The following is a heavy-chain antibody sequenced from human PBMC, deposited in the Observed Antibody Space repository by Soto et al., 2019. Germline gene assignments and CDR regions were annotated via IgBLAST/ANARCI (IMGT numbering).Heavy chain of an antibody. CDR1: GDSVSSKTAA. D-gene: IGHD3-9*01. V-gene: IGHV6-1*01. J-gene: IGHJ5*02. CDR3: ARVSFDHFVHWFDP. CDR2: TYFRSKWYN. Sequence: SQTLSLTCAISGDSVSSKTAAWNWIRQSPSRGLEWLGRTYFRSKWYNDYAISVKSRITINPDTSKNQFSLLLNSVPPEDTAVYYCARVSFDHFVHWFDPWGQGTLVTVS.